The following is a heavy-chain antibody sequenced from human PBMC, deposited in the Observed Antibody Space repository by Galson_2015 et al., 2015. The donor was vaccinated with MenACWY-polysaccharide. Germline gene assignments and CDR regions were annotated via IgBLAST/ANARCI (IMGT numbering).Heavy chain of an antibody. CDR1: GGSISTYH. J-gene: IGHJ4*02. Sequence: SETLSLTCAVSGGSISTYHWSWIRQPPGKGLEWIGYIFHSGSTNYNPSLKSRVNISVDRSKNHLSLRLNSVTAADTAVYYCARSSTVPTYYYGSGAPWGYWGQGTLVTVSS. CDR3: ARSSTVPTYYYGSGAPWGY. D-gene: IGHD3-10*01. CDR2: IFHSGST. V-gene: IGHV4-59*08.